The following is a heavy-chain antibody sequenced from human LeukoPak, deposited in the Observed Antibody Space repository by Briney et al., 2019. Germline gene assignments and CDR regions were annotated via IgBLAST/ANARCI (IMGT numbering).Heavy chain of an antibody. CDR1: GYTLTELS. J-gene: IGHJ4*02. D-gene: IGHD3-22*01. CDR3: ATKNYYDSSGYYYARHFDY. CDR2: FDPEDGET. V-gene: IGHV1-24*01. Sequence: ASVKVSCKVFGYTLTELSMHWVRQAPGKGLEWMGGFDPEDGETIYAQKFQGRVTMTEDTSTDTAYMELSSLRSEDTAVYYCATKNYYDSSGYYYARHFDYWGQGTLVTVSS.